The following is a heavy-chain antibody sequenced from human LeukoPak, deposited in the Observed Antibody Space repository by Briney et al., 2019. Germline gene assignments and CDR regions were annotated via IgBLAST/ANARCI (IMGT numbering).Heavy chain of an antibody. CDR2: ISYDGSNK. CDR1: GFTFSSYA. V-gene: IGHV3-30-3*01. J-gene: IGHJ4*02. D-gene: IGHD1-1*01. Sequence: PGGFLRLSCAASGFTFSSYAMHWVRQAPGKGLEWVAVISYDGSNKYYADSVKGRFTISRDNSKNTLYLQMNSLRAEDTAVYYCASYGNWPMDFDYWGQGTLVTVSS. CDR3: ASYGNWPMDFDY.